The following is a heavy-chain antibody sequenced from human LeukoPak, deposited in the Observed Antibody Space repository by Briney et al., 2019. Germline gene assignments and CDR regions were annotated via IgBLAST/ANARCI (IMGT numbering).Heavy chain of an antibody. J-gene: IGHJ4*02. V-gene: IGHV3-7*01. CDR1: GFTFSRDW. Sequence: GGSLRPSCVASGFTFSRDWMSWVRQAPGKGLEWVANIKEDGSAQYYADSVKGRFTISRDNTKNSLYLQMNSLTAEDTAMYYCAKDGDGYHNWGQGALVTVSS. CDR2: IKEDGSAQ. D-gene: IGHD3-9*01. CDR3: AKDGDGYHN.